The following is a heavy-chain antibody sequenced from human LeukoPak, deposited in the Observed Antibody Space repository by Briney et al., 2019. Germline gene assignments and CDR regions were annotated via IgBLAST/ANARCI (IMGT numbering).Heavy chain of an antibody. CDR3: ASGSYLYYYYYMDV. D-gene: IGHD1-26*01. V-gene: IGHV3-23*01. J-gene: IGHJ6*03. Sequence: GGSLRLSCAASGFTFSSYAMSWVRQAPGKGLEWVSAISGSGGSTYYADSVKGRFTIPRDNSKNTLYLQMNSLRAEDTAVYYCASGSYLYYYYYMDVWGKGTTVTVSS. CDR1: GFTFSSYA. CDR2: ISGSGGST.